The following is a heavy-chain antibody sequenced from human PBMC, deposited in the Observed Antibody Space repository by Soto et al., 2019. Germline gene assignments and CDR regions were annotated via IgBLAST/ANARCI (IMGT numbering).Heavy chain of an antibody. J-gene: IGHJ4*02. V-gene: IGHV3-74*01. CDR3: ARSVVVLTGDADYFDY. D-gene: IGHD2-15*01. CDR1: GFTFSSYW. Sequence: EVQLAESGGGLVQPGGSLRLSCAASGFTFSSYWMHWVRRAPGKGLVWVSRINSDGSSTSYADSVKGRFTISRDNAKNTLYMQMNSLRAEETAVYNCARSVVVLTGDADYFDYWGQGTLVRVS. CDR2: INSDGSST.